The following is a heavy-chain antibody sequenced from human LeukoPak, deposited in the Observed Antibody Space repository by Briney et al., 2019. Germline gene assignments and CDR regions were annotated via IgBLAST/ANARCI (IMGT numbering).Heavy chain of an antibody. D-gene: IGHD3-3*01. CDR1: GYTFTSYG. J-gene: IGHJ6*02. Sequence: ASVKVSCKASGYTFTSYGISWVRQAPGQGLEWMGWISAYNGNTNYAQKLQGRVTMTTDISTSTAYMELRSLRSDDTAVYYCARVGENTIFGVVMDYYYYYGMDVWGQGTTVTVSS. V-gene: IGHV1-18*01. CDR3: ARVGENTIFGVVMDYYYYYGMDV. CDR2: ISAYNGNT.